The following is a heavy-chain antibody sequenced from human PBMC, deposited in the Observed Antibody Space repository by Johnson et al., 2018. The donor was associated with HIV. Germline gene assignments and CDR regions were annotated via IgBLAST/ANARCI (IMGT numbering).Heavy chain of an antibody. J-gene: IGHJ3*02. Sequence: VQLVESGGGLVQPGGSLRLSCAASGFTVSSNYMSWVRQAPGKGLEWVSVLSSGGSPYYADSVTGRFTISRDNSKNTLYLQMNSLRAEDTAVYYCARDHIAAALGAFDIWGQGTMVTVSS. CDR1: GFTVSSNY. CDR2: LSSGGSP. D-gene: IGHD6-13*01. CDR3: ARDHIAAALGAFDI. V-gene: IGHV3-66*01.